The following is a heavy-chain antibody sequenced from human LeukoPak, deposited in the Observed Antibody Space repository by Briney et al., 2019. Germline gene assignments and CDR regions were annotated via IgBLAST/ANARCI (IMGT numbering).Heavy chain of an antibody. CDR1: GYTFTSYY. Sequence: ASVKVSCKASGYTFTSYYMHWVRQAPGQGLEWMGIINPSGGSTSYAQKFQGRVTMTRDMSTSTVYMELSSLRSEDTAVYYCARDRTTNTMGYYFNYWGQGTLVTVSS. CDR3: ARDRTTNTMGYYFNY. J-gene: IGHJ4*02. CDR2: INPSGGST. V-gene: IGHV1-46*01. D-gene: IGHD2/OR15-2a*01.